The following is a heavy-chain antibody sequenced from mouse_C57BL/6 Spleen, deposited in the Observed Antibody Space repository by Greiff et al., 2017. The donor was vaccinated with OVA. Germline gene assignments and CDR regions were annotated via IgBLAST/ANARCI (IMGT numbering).Heavy chain of an antibody. CDR2: IDPSDSYT. D-gene: IGHD1-1*01. J-gene: IGHJ1*03. CDR3: ARRRNYYGSNWYGDV. CDR1: GYTFTSYW. V-gene: IGHV1-69*01. Sequence: QVQLQQPGAELVMPGASVKLSCKASGYTFTSYWMHWVKQRPGQGLEWIGEIDPSDSYTNYNQKFKGKSTLTVDKSSSTAYMQLSSLTSEDSAVYYCARRRNYYGSNWYGDVWGTGTTVTVSS.